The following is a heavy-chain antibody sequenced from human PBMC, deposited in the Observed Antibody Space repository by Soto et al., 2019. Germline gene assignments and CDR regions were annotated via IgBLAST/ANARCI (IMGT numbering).Heavy chain of an antibody. CDR1: GFIFSAYW. CDR3: VRARIDV. Sequence: EVQLVESGGGLVQPGGSLRLSCAASGFIFSAYWMTWVRQAPGKGLEWVANINPDGSEKYYVDSVKDRFTISRDNVKNSLFLQVNNLRAEDTALYYCVRARIDVWGRGTLVTVSS. CDR2: INPDGSEK. J-gene: IGHJ2*01. V-gene: IGHV3-7*01.